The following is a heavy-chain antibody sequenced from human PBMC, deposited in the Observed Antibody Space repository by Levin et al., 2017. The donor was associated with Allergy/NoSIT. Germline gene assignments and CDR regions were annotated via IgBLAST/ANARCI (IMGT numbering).Heavy chain of an antibody. D-gene: IGHD7-27*01. CDR3: ARRVTNYTGAYFDY. J-gene: IGHJ4*02. V-gene: IGHV4-39*01. CDR1: GGSISSSSYY. CDR2: IYYSGST. Sequence: SQTLSLTCTVSGGSISSSSYYWGWIRQPPGKGLEWIGSIYYSGSTYYNPSLKSRVTISVDTSKNQFSLKLSSVTAADTAVYYCARRVTNYTGAYFDYWGQGTLVTVSS.